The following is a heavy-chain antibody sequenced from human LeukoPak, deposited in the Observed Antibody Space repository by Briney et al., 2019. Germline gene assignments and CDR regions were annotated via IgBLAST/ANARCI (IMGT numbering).Heavy chain of an antibody. CDR3: ARESSSSTFDY. CDR1: GGSISSYY. CDR2: IYASGST. V-gene: IGHV4-4*07. D-gene: IGHD6-13*01. J-gene: IGHJ4*02. Sequence: SETLSLTCTVSGGSISSYYWSWIRQPAGKGLEWIGRIYASGSTNYNPSLKSRVTMSVDTSKSQFSLKLSSVTAADTAVYYCARESSSSTFDYWGQGTLVTVSS.